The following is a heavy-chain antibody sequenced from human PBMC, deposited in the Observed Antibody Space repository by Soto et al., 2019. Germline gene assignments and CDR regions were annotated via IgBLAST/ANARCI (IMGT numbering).Heavy chain of an antibody. CDR3: ARVGCSSTSCYSYWFDP. D-gene: IGHD2-2*01. CDR2: IYYSGST. J-gene: IGHJ5*02. V-gene: IGHV4-59*08. CDR1: GGSISSYY. Sequence: SETLSLTCTVSGGSISSYYWSWIRQPPGKGLEWIGYIYYSGSTNYNPSLKSRVTISVDTSKNQFSLKLSSVTAADTAVYYCARVGCSSTSCYSYWFDPWGQGTLVTVSS.